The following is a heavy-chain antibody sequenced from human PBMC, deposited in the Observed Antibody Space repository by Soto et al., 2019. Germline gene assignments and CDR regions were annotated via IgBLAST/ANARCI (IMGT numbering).Heavy chain of an antibody. V-gene: IGHV1-46*01. Sequence: QVQLVQSGAEVKKPGASVKVSCKASGDTFTTYHIHWVRQAPGQGLEWMGIINPSSGSTSYAQKFQGXXTXTTXTSTSTVYMDLTSLRSEDTAVYYCARGSSMGAFDIWGQGTMVTVSS. CDR3: ARGSSMGAFDI. CDR2: INPSSGST. J-gene: IGHJ3*02. D-gene: IGHD2-2*01. CDR1: GDTFTTYH.